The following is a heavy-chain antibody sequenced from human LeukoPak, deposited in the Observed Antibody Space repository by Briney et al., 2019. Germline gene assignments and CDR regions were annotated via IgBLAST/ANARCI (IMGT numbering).Heavy chain of an antibody. J-gene: IGHJ4*02. CDR2: IRYDGSNK. CDR1: GFTFSSYG. Sequence: PGGSLRLSCAASGFTFSSYGMHWVRQAPGKWLEWVAFIRYDGSNKYYADSVKGRFTISRDNSKNTLYLQMNSLRAEDTAVYYCAKELPRGSLLDYWGQGTLVTVSS. D-gene: IGHD3-10*01. V-gene: IGHV3-30*02. CDR3: AKELPRGSLLDY.